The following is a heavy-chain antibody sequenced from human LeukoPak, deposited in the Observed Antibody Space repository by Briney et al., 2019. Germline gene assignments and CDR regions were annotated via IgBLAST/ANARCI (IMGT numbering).Heavy chain of an antibody. V-gene: IGHV3-30*02. CDR2: IRYDGSKK. CDR1: GFTFSFYG. Sequence: PGGSLRLSCAASGFTFSFYGMHWVRQAPGKGLEWVAFIRYDGSKKYYADSVKGRFSISRDNSKNSFYLQMSSLRAEDTGVFYCARDVAYSAFDYWGQGTLVTVSS. CDR3: ARDVAYSAFDY. J-gene: IGHJ4*02. D-gene: IGHD2-21*01.